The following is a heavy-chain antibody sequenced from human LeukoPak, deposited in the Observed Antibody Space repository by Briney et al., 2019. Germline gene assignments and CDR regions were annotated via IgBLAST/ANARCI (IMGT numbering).Heavy chain of an antibody. J-gene: IGHJ3*02. CDR3: AKDARSGWYRLSAFDI. CDR2: ISGSGGST. D-gene: IGHD6-19*01. CDR1: GFTFSSYS. V-gene: IGHV3-23*01. Sequence: GGSLRLSCEGSGFTFSSYSMNWVRQAPGKGLEWVSAISGSGGSTYYADSVKGRFTISRDNSKNTLYLQMNSLRAEDTAVYYCAKDARSGWYRLSAFDIWGQGTMVTVSS.